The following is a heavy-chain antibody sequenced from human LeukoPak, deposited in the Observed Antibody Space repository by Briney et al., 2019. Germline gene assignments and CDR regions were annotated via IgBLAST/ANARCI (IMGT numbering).Heavy chain of an antibody. CDR1: GFTFSNSW. CDR2: IKQDGSEM. Sequence: GGSLRLSCAASGFTFSNSWMSWVRQAPGMGLEFVANIKQDGSEMYYVDSVKGRFTISRDNAKNSLYLQMNSLRVEDTVVYYCASGNHFDYWGQGTLVTVSS. CDR3: ASGNHFDY. D-gene: IGHD1-14*01. J-gene: IGHJ4*02. V-gene: IGHV3-7*01.